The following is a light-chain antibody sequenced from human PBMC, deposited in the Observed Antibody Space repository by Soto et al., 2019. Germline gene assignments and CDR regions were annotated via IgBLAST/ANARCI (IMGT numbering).Light chain of an antibody. CDR1: QSISSY. CDR3: QQSYSTPEYT. V-gene: IGKV1-39*01. J-gene: IGKJ2*01. Sequence: DIQMTQSPSSLSASVGDRVTITCRASQSISSYLNWYQQKPGKAPKLLIYAASSLQSRVPSRFSGSGSGTDFTLTISSLQPEDFATYYCQQSYSTPEYTFGQGTKLEIK. CDR2: AAS.